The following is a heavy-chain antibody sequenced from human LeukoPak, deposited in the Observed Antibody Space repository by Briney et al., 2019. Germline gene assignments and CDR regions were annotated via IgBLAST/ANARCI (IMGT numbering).Heavy chain of an antibody. CDR3: ARDHRYAFDN. CDR2: IGISSGNT. Sequence: SGGSLRLSCAASGFNFIDYSMNWVRQAPGKGLERISYIGISSGNTKYADSVKGRFTISRDKARNSLYLQMNSLRVGDTAVYYCARDHRYAFDNWGHGTLVTVSS. D-gene: IGHD5-12*01. J-gene: IGHJ4*01. CDR1: GFNFIDYS. V-gene: IGHV3-48*01.